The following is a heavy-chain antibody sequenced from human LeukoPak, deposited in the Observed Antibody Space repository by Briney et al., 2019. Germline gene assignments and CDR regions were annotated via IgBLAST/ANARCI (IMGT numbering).Heavy chain of an antibody. D-gene: IGHD3-9*01. CDR1: GGSFSGYY. CDR3: ARDDVLTGYFYFDY. Sequence: PSETLSLACAVYGGSFSGYYWYWIRQPPGKGLEWIGEINQSGSTNYNPSLKSRVTFSVDTSKNQFSLKLSSVTAADTAVYYCARDDVLTGYFYFDYWGQGTLVTVSS. CDR2: INQSGST. V-gene: IGHV4-34*01. J-gene: IGHJ4*02.